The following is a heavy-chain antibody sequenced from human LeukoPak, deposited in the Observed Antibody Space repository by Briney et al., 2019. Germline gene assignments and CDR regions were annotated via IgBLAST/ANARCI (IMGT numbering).Heavy chain of an antibody. CDR3: AGAGCSSTSCYYYVDY. CDR2: INHSGRT. CDR1: GGSFSGYY. V-gene: IGHV4-34*01. D-gene: IGHD2-2*01. J-gene: IGHJ4*01. Sequence: SETLSLTCAVYGGSFSGYYWSWIRQPPGQGLESIGEINHSGRTNYNPSLKSRVTISVDTSKNQFSLMLSSVTAADTAAVYCAGAGCSSTSCYYYVDYWGQGTLV.